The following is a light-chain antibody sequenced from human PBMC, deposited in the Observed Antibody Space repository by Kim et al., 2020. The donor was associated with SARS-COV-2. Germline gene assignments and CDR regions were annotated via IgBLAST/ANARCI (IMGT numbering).Light chain of an antibody. Sequence: DIQLTQSPSLLSASVGDRVTITCQASEDISNYLNWYQHIPGKPPKLLIYDASNLKTGVPSRFSGSGSGTDFTFTISSLQPEDIATYYCQHFNSIPYSFGQGTKLEI. CDR1: EDISNY. V-gene: IGKV1-33*01. CDR2: DAS. J-gene: IGKJ2*03. CDR3: QHFNSIPYS.